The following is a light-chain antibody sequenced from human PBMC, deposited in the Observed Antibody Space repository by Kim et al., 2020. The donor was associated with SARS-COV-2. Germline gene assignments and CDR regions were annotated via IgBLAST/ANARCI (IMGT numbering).Light chain of an antibody. CDR3: QAWDSTIVV. V-gene: IGLV3-1*01. J-gene: IGLJ3*02. Sequence: SYELTQPPSVSVSPGRTASITCSADRLGDKYASWYQQKSGQSPLLVIYQDNKRPSGIPERFSGSNSGITATLTISGTQAMDEADYYCQAWDSTIVVFGGGTQLTVL. CDR2: QDN. CDR1: RLGDKY.